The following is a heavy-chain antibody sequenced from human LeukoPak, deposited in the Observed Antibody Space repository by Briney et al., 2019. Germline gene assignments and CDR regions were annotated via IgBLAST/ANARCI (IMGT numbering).Heavy chain of an antibody. CDR3: ARDLRRFLEWLSIDYYYYYGMDV. CDR2: INPSGGST. Sequence: ASVKVSCKASGYTFTSYYMHWVRQAPGQGLEWMGIINPSGGSTSYAQKFQGRVTMTRDTSTSTVYMELSSLRSEDTAVYYCARDLRRFLEWLSIDYYYYYGMDVWGQGTTVTVSS. CDR1: GYTFTSYY. V-gene: IGHV1-46*01. D-gene: IGHD3-3*01. J-gene: IGHJ6*02.